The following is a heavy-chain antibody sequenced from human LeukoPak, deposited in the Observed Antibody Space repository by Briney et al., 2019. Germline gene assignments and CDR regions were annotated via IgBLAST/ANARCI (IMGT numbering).Heavy chain of an antibody. J-gene: IGHJ5*02. CDR1: GGSFSGYY. V-gene: IGHV4-34*01. D-gene: IGHD3-10*01. CDR3: ARVSSGWFDP. CDR2: INHSGST. Sequence: SETLSLTCAVYGGSFSGYYWSWIRQPPGKGLEWIGEINHSGSTNYNPSLKSRVTISVDTSKNQFSLKLSSVTAADTAVYYCARVSSGWFDPWGQGTLVTVSS.